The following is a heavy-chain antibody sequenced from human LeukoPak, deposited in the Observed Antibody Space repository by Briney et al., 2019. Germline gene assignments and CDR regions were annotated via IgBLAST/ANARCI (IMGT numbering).Heavy chain of an antibody. CDR3: AKGAAAGLVGWFDP. CDR1: GFTFTNFA. D-gene: IGHD6-25*01. CDR2: ITGDGAT. J-gene: IGHJ5*02. Sequence: GGSLRLSCAVSGFTFTNFAMMWVRQAPGKGLQWVSSITGDGATYYADSVRGRFMLSRDTSKNTLYLQMNSLTAEDTALYYCAKGAAAGLVGWFDPWGQGTLVTVSS. V-gene: IGHV3-23*01.